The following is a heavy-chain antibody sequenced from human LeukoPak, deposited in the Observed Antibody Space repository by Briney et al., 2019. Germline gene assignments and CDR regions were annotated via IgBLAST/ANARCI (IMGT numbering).Heavy chain of an antibody. V-gene: IGHV3-11*03. J-gene: IGHJ3*02. Sequence: PGGTLRLSCAASGFTFSDYYMSWIRQAPGKGLEWGSYITRSSSYTTYADSVKGRFTISRDNAKNSLYLQMNSLRAEDTAVYYCASGRASAGISAFDIWGQGTLVTVSS. CDR3: ASGRASAGISAFDI. CDR2: ITRSSSYT. D-gene: IGHD6-13*01. CDR1: GFTFSDYY.